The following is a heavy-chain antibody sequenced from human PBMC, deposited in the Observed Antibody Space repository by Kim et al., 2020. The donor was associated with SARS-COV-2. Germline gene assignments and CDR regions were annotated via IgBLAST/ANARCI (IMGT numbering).Heavy chain of an antibody. CDR1: GYSISSGYY. Sequence: SETLSLTCTVSGYSISSGYYWGWIRQPPGKGLEWIGNIYHSGTTFYNWSLKSRLTISVDTSKNQFSLKLTSVTAADTGMYYCARVRDGRNWIDPWGQG. CDR2: IYHSGTT. J-gene: IGHJ5*02. CDR3: ARVRDGRNWIDP. V-gene: IGHV4-38-2*02.